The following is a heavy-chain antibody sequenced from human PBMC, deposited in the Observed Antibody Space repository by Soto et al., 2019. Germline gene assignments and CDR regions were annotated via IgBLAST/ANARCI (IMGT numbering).Heavy chain of an antibody. J-gene: IGHJ6*04. CDR1: GYSFTSYW. CDR3: ARHAQSITIFGGVIPQRYYYYGMDV. Sequence: PWESLKISCKGSGYSFTSYWIGWVRQMPGKGLEWMGIIYPGDSDTRYSPSFQGQVTISADKSISTAYLQWSSLKASDTAMYYCARHAQSITIFGGVIPQRYYYYGMDVWGKGTTVTVSS. V-gene: IGHV5-51*01. CDR2: IYPGDSDT. D-gene: IGHD3-3*01.